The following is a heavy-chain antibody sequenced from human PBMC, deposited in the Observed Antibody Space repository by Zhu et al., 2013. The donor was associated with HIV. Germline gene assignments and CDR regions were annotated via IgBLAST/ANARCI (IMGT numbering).Heavy chain of an antibody. CDR2: IIPIFGTA. Sequence: QVQLVQSGAEVKKPGSSVKVSCKASGGTFSSYAISWVRQAPGQGLEWMGGIIPIFGTANYAQKFQGRVTITADESTSTAYMELSSLRSEDTAVYYCARDRKQLGHYYYYGMDVWGQGTTVTGLL. CDR1: GGTFSSYA. D-gene: IGHD6-6*01. CDR3: ARDRKQLGHYYYYGMDV. J-gene: IGHJ6*02. V-gene: IGHV1-69*01.